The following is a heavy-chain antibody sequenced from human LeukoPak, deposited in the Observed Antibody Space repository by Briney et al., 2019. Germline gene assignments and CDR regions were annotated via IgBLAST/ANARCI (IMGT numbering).Heavy chain of an antibody. V-gene: IGHV3-53*01. CDR2: IYSGGST. J-gene: IGHJ4*02. Sequence: PGGSLRLSCAASGFTVSNNYMSWVRQAPGKGLEWVSVIYSGGSTYYANSVKGRFTISRDDSKNTLYLQMNSLRAEDTALYYCAKGVGEQRLNSYFDYWGQGTLVTVSS. D-gene: IGHD1-26*01. CDR1: GFTVSNNY. CDR3: AKGVGEQRLNSYFDY.